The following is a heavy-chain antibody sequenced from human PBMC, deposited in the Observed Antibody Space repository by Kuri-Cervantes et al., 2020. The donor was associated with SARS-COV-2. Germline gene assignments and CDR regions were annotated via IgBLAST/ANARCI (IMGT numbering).Heavy chain of an antibody. CDR1: GGSISSYY. V-gene: IGHV4-59*01. CDR2: IYYSGST. Sequence: SETLSLTCTVSGGSISSYYWSWIRQPPGKGLEWIGYIYYSGSTNYNPSLKSRVTISVDTSKNQFSLKLSSVTAADTAVYYCAGSHDYGDYVSGRLDYWGQGTLVTVYS. CDR3: AGSHDYGDYVSGRLDY. J-gene: IGHJ4*02. D-gene: IGHD4-17*01.